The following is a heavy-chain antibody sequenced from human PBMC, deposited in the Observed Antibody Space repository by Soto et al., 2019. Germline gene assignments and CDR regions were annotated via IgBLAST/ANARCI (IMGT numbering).Heavy chain of an antibody. J-gene: IGHJ6*02. CDR3: ARAGYSSGWGPRIYYYGMDV. CDR1: GFTFSSYS. CDR2: ISSSSSTI. D-gene: IGHD6-19*01. Sequence: GGSLRLSCAASGFTFSSYSMNWVRQAPGKGLEWVSYISSSSSTIYYADSVKGRFTISRDNAKNSLYLQMNSLRDEDTAVYYCARAGYSSGWGPRIYYYGMDVWGQGTTVTVSS. V-gene: IGHV3-48*02.